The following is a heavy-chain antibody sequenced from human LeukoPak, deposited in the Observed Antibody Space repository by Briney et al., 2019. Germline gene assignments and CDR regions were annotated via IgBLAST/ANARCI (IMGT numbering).Heavy chain of an antibody. CDR1: GFTVNSNY. Sequence: TGGSLRLSCAASGFTVNSNYMSWFRQAPGQGLEWVSIIYSGGTTHYADSVKGRFTISRDNSKNTLSLQMNSLRAEDTAVYYCAKGLNGYGSGSYSHLDAFDIWGQGTLVTVSS. J-gene: IGHJ3*02. CDR3: AKGLNGYGSGSYSHLDAFDI. CDR2: IYSGGTT. D-gene: IGHD3-10*01. V-gene: IGHV3-53*01.